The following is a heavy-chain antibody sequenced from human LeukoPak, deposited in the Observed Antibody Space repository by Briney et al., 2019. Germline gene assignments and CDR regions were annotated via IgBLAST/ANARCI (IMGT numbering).Heavy chain of an antibody. D-gene: IGHD3-3*01. J-gene: IGHJ5*02. CDR3: ARVSLFGMVVMSWFDP. V-gene: IGHV1-2*02. CDR2: INPNSGGT. Sequence: ASVKVSCKASGYTFPGYSIHWVRQAPGQGLEWMGWINPNSGGTNYAQKFQGRVTMTRDTSISTAYTELNRLRSDDTAFYYCARVSLFGMVVMSWFDPWGQGTLVTVSS. CDR1: GYTFPGYS.